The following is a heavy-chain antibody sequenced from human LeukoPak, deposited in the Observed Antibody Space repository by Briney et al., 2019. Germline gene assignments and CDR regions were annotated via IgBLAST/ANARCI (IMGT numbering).Heavy chain of an antibody. V-gene: IGHV5-51*01. J-gene: IGHJ5*02. CDR3: TRGKVETANWFDP. D-gene: IGHD2-21*02. CDR2: IYPGDSDT. Sequence: GESLKISCKGSGYTFTNYWIGWVRQMPGKGLEWMGIIYPGDSDTRYSPSFQGQVTISADKSITTAYLQWSSLKASDTAMYYCTRGKVETANWFDPWGQATPVTVSS. CDR1: GYTFTNYW.